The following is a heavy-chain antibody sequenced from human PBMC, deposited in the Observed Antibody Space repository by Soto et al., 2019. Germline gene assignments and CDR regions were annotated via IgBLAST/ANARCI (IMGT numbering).Heavy chain of an antibody. CDR2: MNPTSGNT. CDR3: ASPARNYDFWSGYSFDI. V-gene: IGHV1-8*01. J-gene: IGHJ3*02. D-gene: IGHD3-3*01. CDR1: GYTFTSYD. Sequence: GASVKVSCKASGYTFTSYDINWVRQATGQGLEWMGWMNPTSGNTGYAQKFQGRVTMTRNTSISTAYMELSSLRSEDTAVYYCASPARNYDFWSGYSFDIWGQGTMVTVSS.